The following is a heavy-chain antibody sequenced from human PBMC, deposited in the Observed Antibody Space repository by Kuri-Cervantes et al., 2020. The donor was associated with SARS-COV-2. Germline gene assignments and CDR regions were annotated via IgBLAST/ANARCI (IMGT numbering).Heavy chain of an antibody. CDR2: IKQDGSEK. Sequence: ETLSLTCAASGFTFSSYDMHWVRQATGKGLEWVANIKQDGSEKYYVDSVKGRFTISRDNSKNTLYLQMNSLRAEDTAVYYCARGQQLVPDWFDPWGQGTLVTVSS. D-gene: IGHD6-13*01. CDR3: ARGQQLVPDWFDP. V-gene: IGHV3-7*01. CDR1: GFTFSSYD. J-gene: IGHJ5*02.